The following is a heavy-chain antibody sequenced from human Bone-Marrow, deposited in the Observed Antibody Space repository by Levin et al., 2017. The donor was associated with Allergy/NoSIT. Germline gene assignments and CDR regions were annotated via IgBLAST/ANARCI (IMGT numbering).Heavy chain of an antibody. CDR1: GFTFSSYG. V-gene: IGHV3-33*01. Sequence: GGSLRLSCAASGFTFSSYGMHWVRQAPGKGLEWVAVIWFDGSYTFYADSVKGRFTVSRDTSKNTLYLQMNSLRAEDTAVYYCARDRFDCSGGSCYSGTVFDCWGQGTLVTVSS. D-gene: IGHD2-15*01. CDR3: ARDRFDCSGGSCYSGTVFDC. J-gene: IGHJ4*02. CDR2: IWFDGSYT.